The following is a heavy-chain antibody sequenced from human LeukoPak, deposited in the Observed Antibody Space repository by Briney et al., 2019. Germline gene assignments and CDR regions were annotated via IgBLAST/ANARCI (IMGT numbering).Heavy chain of an antibody. V-gene: IGHV3-11*01. D-gene: IGHD3-3*01. CDR1: GFTFSSYA. J-gene: IGHJ6*02. CDR3: ARDGDYDLPYYYYYGMDV. Sequence: GGSLEPSCAASGFTFSSYAMRWIRQGPGEGVGGVSIISSSGSTIHYADSVKGRFTISRDNAKNSLYLQMNSLRAEDTAVYYCARDGDYDLPYYYYYGMDVWGQGTTVTVSS. CDR2: ISSSGSTI.